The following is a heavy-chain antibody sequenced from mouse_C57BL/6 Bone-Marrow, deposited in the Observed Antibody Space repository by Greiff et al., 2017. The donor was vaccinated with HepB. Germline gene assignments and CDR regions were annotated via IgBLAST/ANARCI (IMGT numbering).Heavy chain of an antibody. CDR3: ARWGGTAQGFDY. V-gene: IGHV1-55*01. J-gene: IGHJ2*01. Sequence: VQLQQPGAELVKPGASVKMSCKASGYTFTSYWITWVKQRPGQGLEWIGDIYPGSGSTNYNEKFKSKATLTVDTSSSTAYMQLSSLTSEDSAVYYCARWGGTAQGFDYWGQGTTLTVSS. CDR2: IYPGSGST. D-gene: IGHD3-2*02. CDR1: GYTFTSYW.